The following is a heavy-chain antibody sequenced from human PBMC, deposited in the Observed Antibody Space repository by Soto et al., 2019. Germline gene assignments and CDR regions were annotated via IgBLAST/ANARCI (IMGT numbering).Heavy chain of an antibody. CDR1: GGSISSGDYY. CDR3: ARDRGRGWFDP. CDR2: IYYSGST. J-gene: IGHJ5*02. V-gene: IGHV4-30-4*01. Sequence: TLSLTCTVSGGSISSGDYYWSWIRQPPGKGLEWIGYIYYSGSTYYNPSLKSRVTISVDTSKNQFPLKLSSVTAADTAVYYCARDRGRGWFDPWGQGTLVTVSS.